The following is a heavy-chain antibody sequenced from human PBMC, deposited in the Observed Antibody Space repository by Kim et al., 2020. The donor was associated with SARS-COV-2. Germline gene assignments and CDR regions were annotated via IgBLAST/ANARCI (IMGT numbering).Heavy chain of an antibody. CDR2: IYYSGST. D-gene: IGHD2-2*03. CDR1: GGSISSGGYY. Sequence: SETLSLTCTVSGGSISSGGYYWSWIRQHPGKGLEWIGYIYYSGSTYYNPSLKSRVTISVDTSKNQFSLKLSSVTAADTAVYYCARALDIVVVPAARYWYFDLWGRGTLVTVSS. J-gene: IGHJ2*01. CDR3: ARALDIVVVPAARYWYFDL. V-gene: IGHV4-31*03.